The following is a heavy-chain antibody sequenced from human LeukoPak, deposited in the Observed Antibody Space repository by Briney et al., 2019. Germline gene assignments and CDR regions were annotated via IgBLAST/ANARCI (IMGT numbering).Heavy chain of an antibody. CDR2: IIPIFGTA. J-gene: IGHJ3*02. Sequence: GASVKVSCKASGGTFSSYAISRVRQAPGQGLEWMGGIIPIFGTANYAQKFQGRVTITADEPTSTAYMELSSLRSEDTAVYYCAREFPKLEHWAFDIWGQGTMVTVSS. D-gene: IGHD1/OR15-1a*01. V-gene: IGHV1-69*13. CDR3: AREFPKLEHWAFDI. CDR1: GGTFSSYA.